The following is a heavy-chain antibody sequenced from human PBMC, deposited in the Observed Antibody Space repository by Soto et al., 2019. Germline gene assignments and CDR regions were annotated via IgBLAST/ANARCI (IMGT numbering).Heavy chain of an antibody. CDR1: GFRFSSYT. D-gene: IGHD2-21*01. CDR3: ARDHLTRVAHYYGMDV. Sequence: GGSLRLSRAAPGFRFSSYTLGWVRPAPREGLEWVSSISSSGDRTYYADSVKGRFTISRDNAKNSLYLQMNSLRDEDTAVYYCARDHLTRVAHYYGMDVWGQGTTVTVSS. CDR2: ISSSGDRT. V-gene: IGHV3-23*01. J-gene: IGHJ6*02.